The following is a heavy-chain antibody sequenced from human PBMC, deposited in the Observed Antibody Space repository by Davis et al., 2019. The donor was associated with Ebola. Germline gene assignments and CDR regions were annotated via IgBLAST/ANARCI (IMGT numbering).Heavy chain of an antibody. V-gene: IGHV4-4*02. CDR1: GGSISSSNW. CDR3: ARDGGYSGYDSGSYGY. CDR2: IYHSGST. Sequence: GSLRLSCAVSGGSISSSNWWSWVRQPPGKGLEWIGEIYHSGSTNYNPSLKSRVTISVDKSKNQFSLKLSSVTAADTAVYYCARDGGYSGYDSGSYGYWGQGTLVTVSS. D-gene: IGHD5-12*01. J-gene: IGHJ4*02.